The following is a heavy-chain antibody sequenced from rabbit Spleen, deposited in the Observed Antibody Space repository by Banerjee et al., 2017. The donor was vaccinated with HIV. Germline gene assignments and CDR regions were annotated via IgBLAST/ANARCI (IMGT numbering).Heavy chain of an antibody. D-gene: IGHD4-1*01. CDR3: AKDMGVAAGYFFNL. CDR1: GFDYSACY. CDR2: IDPVFGVT. Sequence: QLVESGGGLVQPGGSLKLSCKASGFDYSACYMSWVRQAPGKGLEWIGYIDPVFGVTVYANWVNGRFTISRDNAQSTLYLQLNSLTAADTATYFCAKDMGVAAGYFFNLWGPGTLVTVS. V-gene: IGHV1S7*01. J-gene: IGHJ4*01.